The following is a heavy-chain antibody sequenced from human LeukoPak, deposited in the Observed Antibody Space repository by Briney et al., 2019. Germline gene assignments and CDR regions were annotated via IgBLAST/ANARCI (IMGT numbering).Heavy chain of an antibody. Sequence: SETLSLTCTVSGGSISSGGYYWSWIRQHPGKGLEWIGYIYYSGSTYYNPSLKSRVTISVDTSKNQFSLKLSSVTAADTAVYYCARGPITIFGVVFDYWGQGTLVTVSS. V-gene: IGHV4-31*03. CDR2: IYYSGST. CDR3: ARGPITIFGVVFDY. J-gene: IGHJ4*02. D-gene: IGHD3-3*01. CDR1: GGSISSGGYY.